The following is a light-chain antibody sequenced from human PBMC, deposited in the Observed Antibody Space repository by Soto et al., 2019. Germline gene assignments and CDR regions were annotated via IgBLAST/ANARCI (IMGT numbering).Light chain of an antibody. J-gene: IGKJ4*02. V-gene: IGKV1-39*01. CDR3: EQSYSTPLT. Sequence: DIQMTQSPSSLSASVGDRVTITCRARQSISSYLHWYQQKPGKAPKLLIYAASSLQSVVPSRFSGSASGTYFTLTISSLQPEDFATYYCEQSYSTPLTVGGRTKVEIK. CDR1: QSISSY. CDR2: AAS.